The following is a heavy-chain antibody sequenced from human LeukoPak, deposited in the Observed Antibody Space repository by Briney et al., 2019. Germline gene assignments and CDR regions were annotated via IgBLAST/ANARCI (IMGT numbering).Heavy chain of an antibody. Sequence: GGSLRLSCAASGFTFSGHNMNWVRQAPGKGLEWISFVSISSGTIYYADSVNGRFRISRDNAKSSLDLEMNSLRAEDTAVYYCARAMSTFGGVRNYFDSWGQGTLVTVSS. CDR3: ARAMSTFGGVRNYFDS. CDR1: GFTFSGHN. V-gene: IGHV3-48*04. J-gene: IGHJ4*02. CDR2: VSISSGTI. D-gene: IGHD3-16*01.